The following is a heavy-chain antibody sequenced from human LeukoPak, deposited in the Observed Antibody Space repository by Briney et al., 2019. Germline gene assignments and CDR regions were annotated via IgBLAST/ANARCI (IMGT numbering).Heavy chain of an antibody. CDR2: MNPNSGNT. V-gene: IGHV1-8*01. J-gene: IGHJ5*02. CDR1: GYTFTSYD. D-gene: IGHD6-13*01. Sequence: GASVKVSCKASGYTFTSYDINWVGQATGQGLEWMGWMNPNSGNTGYAQKFQGRVTMTRNTSISTAYMELSSLRSEDTAVYYCARVWWAAAGHNWFDPWGQGTLVTVSS. CDR3: ARVWWAAAGHNWFDP.